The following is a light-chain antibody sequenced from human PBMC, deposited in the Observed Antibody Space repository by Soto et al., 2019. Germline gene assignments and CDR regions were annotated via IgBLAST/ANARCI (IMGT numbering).Light chain of an antibody. CDR3: SSYTSGV. J-gene: IGLJ1*01. Sequence: HSVLTQPASVSGSPGQSITISCTGTSSDVGGYNYVSWYQQHPGKAPKLMIYDVSNRPSGVSNRFSGSKSGNTASLTISGLQAEDEADYYCSSYTSGVFGTGTKVTVL. CDR2: DVS. CDR1: SSDVGGYNY. V-gene: IGLV2-14*01.